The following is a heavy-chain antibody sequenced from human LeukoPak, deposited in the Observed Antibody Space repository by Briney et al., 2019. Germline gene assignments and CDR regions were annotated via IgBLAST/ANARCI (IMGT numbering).Heavy chain of an antibody. D-gene: IGHD6-13*01. CDR3: ARGLLRTYSSSWYSLGGWFDP. V-gene: IGHV4-34*01. J-gene: IGHJ5*02. CDR2: INHSGRT. CDR1: GGSFSGYY. Sequence: SETLSLTCAVYGGSFSGYYWSWIRQPPGKGLEWIGEINHSGRTNYNPSLKGRVTISVDTSKNQFSLKLSSVSAADTAVYYCARGLLRTYSSSWYSLGGWFDPWGQGTLVTVSS.